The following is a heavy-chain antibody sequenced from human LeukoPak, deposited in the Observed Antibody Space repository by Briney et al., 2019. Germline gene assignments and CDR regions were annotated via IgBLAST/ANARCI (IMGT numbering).Heavy chain of an antibody. D-gene: IGHD2-15*01. CDR3: ARGPYCSGGSCYDWFDP. CDR1: GFTFSSYW. Sequence: PGGSLRLSCAASGFTFSSYWMHWVRQAPGKGLVWVSRINSDGGSTSYADSVKGRFTISRDNAKNTLYLQMNSLRAEDTAVYYCARGPYCSGGSCYDWFDPWGQGTLVTVSS. CDR2: INSDGGST. V-gene: IGHV3-74*01. J-gene: IGHJ5*02.